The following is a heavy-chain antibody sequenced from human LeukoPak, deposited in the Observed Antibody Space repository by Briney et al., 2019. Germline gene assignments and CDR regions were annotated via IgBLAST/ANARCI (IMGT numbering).Heavy chain of an antibody. Sequence: GGSLRPSCAASGFTFSSYSMNWVRQAPGKGLEWVSSISSSSSYIYYADSVKGRFTVSRDNAKNSLYLQMNSLRAEDTAVYYCARIVGASNSFDYWGQGTLVTVSS. CDR1: GFTFSSYS. V-gene: IGHV3-21*01. CDR3: ARIVGASNSFDY. CDR2: ISSSSSYI. D-gene: IGHD1-26*01. J-gene: IGHJ4*02.